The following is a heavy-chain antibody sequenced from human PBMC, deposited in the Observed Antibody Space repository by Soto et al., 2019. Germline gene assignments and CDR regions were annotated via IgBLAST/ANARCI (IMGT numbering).Heavy chain of an antibody. J-gene: IGHJ6*02. CDR1: GGSISSYY. Sequence: KPSETLSLTCTVSGGSISSYYWSWIRQPPGKGLEWIGYIYYSGSTNYNPSLKSRVTISVDTSKNQFSLKLSSVTAADTAVYYCARAVYSSSRIFLRSTREAYGMDVWGQGTTVTVSS. CDR3: ARAVYSSSRIFLRSTREAYGMDV. CDR2: IYYSGST. V-gene: IGHV4-59*01. D-gene: IGHD6-13*01.